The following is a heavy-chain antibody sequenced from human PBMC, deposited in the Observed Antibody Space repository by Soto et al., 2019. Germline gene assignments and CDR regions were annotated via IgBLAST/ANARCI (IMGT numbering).Heavy chain of an antibody. Sequence: PSETLSLTCTVSGGSISSSSYYWGWIRQPPGKGLEWIGSIYYSGSTYYNPSLKSRVTISVDTSKNQFSLKLSSVTAADTAVYYCASLGYFDWLLLGDYYGMDVWGQGTTVNVAS. D-gene: IGHD3-9*01. CDR3: ASLGYFDWLLLGDYYGMDV. CDR2: IYYSGST. J-gene: IGHJ6*02. CDR1: GGSISSSSYY. V-gene: IGHV4-39*01.